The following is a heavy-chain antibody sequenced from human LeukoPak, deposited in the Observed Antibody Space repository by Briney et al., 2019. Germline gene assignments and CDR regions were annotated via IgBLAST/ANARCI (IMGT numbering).Heavy chain of an antibody. D-gene: IGHD3-16*01. V-gene: IGHV3-30*18. CDR1: GFTVSTSV. J-gene: IGHJ3*02. CDR3: AKGKDLYGALDI. Sequence: GGSLRLSCAASGFTVSTSVMHWVRQAPGKGLDWVAIISFDGSNKYYADSVKGRFTISRDNSKNTLYLQMNSLRVEDTAVYCCAKGKDLYGALDIWGQGTMVTVSS. CDR2: ISFDGSNK.